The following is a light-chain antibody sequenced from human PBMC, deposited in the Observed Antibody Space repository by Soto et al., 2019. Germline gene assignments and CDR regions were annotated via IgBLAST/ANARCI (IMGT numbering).Light chain of an antibody. Sequence: DIQMTQSPSTLSASVGDRVTITCRASQSISSWLAWYQQKPGKAPKLLIYDASSLESGVPSRFSGSGSGTEFTPTISSLQPEDFATYYCQQLNSYLITFGQGTRLEIK. V-gene: IGKV1-5*01. CDR3: QQLNSYLIT. CDR2: DAS. J-gene: IGKJ5*01. CDR1: QSISSW.